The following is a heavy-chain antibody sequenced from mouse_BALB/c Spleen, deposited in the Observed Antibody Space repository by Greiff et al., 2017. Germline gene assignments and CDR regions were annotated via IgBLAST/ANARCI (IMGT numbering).Heavy chain of an antibody. D-gene: IGHD4-1*02. J-gene: IGHJ3*01. CDR2: IWAGGST. CDR3: ARESTGTGFAY. V-gene: IGHV2-9*02. CDR1: GFSLTSYG. Sequence: VKLQESGPGLVAPSQSLSITCTVSGFSLTSYGVHWVRQPPGKGLEWLGVIWAGGSTNYNSALMSRLSISKDNSKSQVFLKMNSLQTDDTAMYYCARESTGTGFAYWGQGTLVTVSA.